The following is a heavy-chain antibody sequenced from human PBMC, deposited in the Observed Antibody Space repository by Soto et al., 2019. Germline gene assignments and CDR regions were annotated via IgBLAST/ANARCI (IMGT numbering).Heavy chain of an antibody. V-gene: IGHV3-15*07. CDR3: TTDSYTSVIVVRFDY. CDR2: IKSKGHGGTT. Sequence: GGSLRLSCAASGFAFSNAWINWVRQAPGKGLEWVGRIKSKGHGGTTDFAAPVRGRFAISRDDSRNLVYMQMNSLNTEDTALFYFTTDSYTSVIVVRFDYWGHGTLVTVSS. D-gene: IGHD3-22*01. CDR1: GFAFSNAW. J-gene: IGHJ4*01.